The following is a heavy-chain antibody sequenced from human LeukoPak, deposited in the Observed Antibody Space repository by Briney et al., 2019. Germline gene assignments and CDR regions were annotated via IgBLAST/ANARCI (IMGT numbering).Heavy chain of an antibody. CDR1: GGSINAYY. CDR2: VRDNGEN. CDR3: ARQPANTAAFDI. V-gene: IGHV4-59*08. D-gene: IGHD5-18*01. Sequence: SETLSLTCTVSGGSINAYYWSWIRQPPGKGLEWVAYVRDNGENNYNPSLKSRVAISVDTSNNQISLRLNFVTAADTAIYYCARQPANTAAFDIWGLGTMVTVSS. J-gene: IGHJ3*02.